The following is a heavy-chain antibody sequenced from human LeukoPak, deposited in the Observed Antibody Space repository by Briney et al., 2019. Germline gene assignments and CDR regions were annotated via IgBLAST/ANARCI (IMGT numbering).Heavy chain of an antibody. CDR2: ISSSGSTI. Sequence: GGSLRLSCAASGFTFSSYEMNWVRQAPGKGLERVSYISSSGSTIYYADSVKGRFTISRDNAKNSLYLQMNSLRAEDTAVYYCASKSGWFGELLSAFDIWGQGTMVTVSS. V-gene: IGHV3-48*03. J-gene: IGHJ3*02. CDR3: ASKSGWFGELLSAFDI. CDR1: GFTFSSYE. D-gene: IGHD3-10*01.